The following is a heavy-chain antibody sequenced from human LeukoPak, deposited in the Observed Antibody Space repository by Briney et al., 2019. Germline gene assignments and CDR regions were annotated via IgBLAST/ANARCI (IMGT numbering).Heavy chain of an antibody. D-gene: IGHD6-13*01. V-gene: IGHV1-2*02. CDR2: INPNNGGT. CDR1: GYTFTGYY. Sequence: GSVKLSCKASGYTFTGYYLHWVRQAPGQGLEWMGWINPNNGGTNYAQKFQGRVTMARDTSISTAYMELSRLTSDDTAVYYCARDRIEAAGVFPDYWGQGTLVTVSS. CDR3: ARDRIEAAGVFPDY. J-gene: IGHJ4*02.